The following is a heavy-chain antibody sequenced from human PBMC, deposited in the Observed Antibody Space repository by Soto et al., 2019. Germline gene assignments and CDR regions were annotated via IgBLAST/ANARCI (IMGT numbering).Heavy chain of an antibody. D-gene: IGHD3-16*02. J-gene: IGHJ4*02. CDR3: ARHVRYDYIWGSYPRSNHFDY. Sequence: GESLKISCKGSGYSFTSYWIGWVRQMPGKGLEWMGIIYPGDSDTRYSPSFQGQVTISADKSISTAYLQWSSLKASDTAMYYCARHVRYDYIWGSYPRSNHFDYWGQGTLVTVSS. CDR2: IYPGDSDT. CDR1: GYSFTSYW. V-gene: IGHV5-51*01.